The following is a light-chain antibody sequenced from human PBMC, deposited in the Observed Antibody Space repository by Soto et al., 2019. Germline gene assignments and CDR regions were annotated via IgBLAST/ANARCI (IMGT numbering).Light chain of an antibody. CDR2: GAS. CDR3: QQYGGSRWT. Sequence: EIVLTQSPGTLSLSPGERATLSCRASQSVSSTYLAWYQQKPGQAPRLLIYGASNRATGIPDRFSGSGSGTDFTLTISRLESEDFAVYYCQQYGGSRWTFGQGTRVDI. CDR1: QSVSSTY. J-gene: IGKJ1*01. V-gene: IGKV3-20*01.